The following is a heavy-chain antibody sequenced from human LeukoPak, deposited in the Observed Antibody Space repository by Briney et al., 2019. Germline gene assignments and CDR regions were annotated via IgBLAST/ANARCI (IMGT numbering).Heavy chain of an antibody. CDR2: INHSGST. V-gene: IGHV4-34*01. CDR1: GGSFSGYY. J-gene: IGHJ4*02. CDR3: ARGLRFNY. D-gene: IGHD4-17*01. Sequence: SETLSLTCAVYGGSFSGYYWSWIRQPPGKGLEWIGEINHSGSTNYNPSLKSRVTISVDTSKNQFSLKLSSVTAADTAVYYCARGLRFNYWGQGTLVTVSS.